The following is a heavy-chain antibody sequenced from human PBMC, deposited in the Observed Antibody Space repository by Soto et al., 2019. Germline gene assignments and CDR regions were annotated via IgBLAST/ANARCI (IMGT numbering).Heavy chain of an antibody. J-gene: IGHJ6*02. CDR2: IIPIFGTA. V-gene: IGHV1-69*01. CDR3: ARSIAAAGKDYGMDV. CDR1: GGTFSSYA. Sequence: QVQLVQSGAEVKKPGSSVKVSCKASGGTFSSYAINWVRQAPGQVLEWMGGIIPIFGTANYAQKFQGRVTITADESTSTAYMELSSLRSEDTAVYYCARSIAAAGKDYGMDVWGQGTTVTVSS. D-gene: IGHD6-13*01.